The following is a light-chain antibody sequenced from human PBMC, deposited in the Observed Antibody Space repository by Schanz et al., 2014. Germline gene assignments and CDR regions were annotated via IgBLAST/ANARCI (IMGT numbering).Light chain of an antibody. CDR2: EVS. J-gene: IGLJ3*02. CDR1: SSDVGGYNY. V-gene: IGLV2-8*01. CDR3: CSFVGSWV. Sequence: QSALTQPPSASGSPGQSVTISCTGTSSDVGGYNYVSWYQQHPGKAPKLMIYEVSERPSGVPDRFSGSKSGNTASLTISGLQTDDEADYYCCSFVGSWVFGGGTKLTVL.